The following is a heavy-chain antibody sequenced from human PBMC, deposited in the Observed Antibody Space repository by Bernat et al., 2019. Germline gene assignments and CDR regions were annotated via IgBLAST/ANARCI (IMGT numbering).Heavy chain of an antibody. CDR2: INPSGGST. D-gene: IGHD6-19*01. CDR3: AREGSSGWPHRMNWFDP. CDR1: GYTFTSYY. V-gene: IGHV1-46*01. J-gene: IGHJ5*02. Sequence: QVQLVQSGAEVKKPGASVKVSCKASGYTFTSYYMHWVRQAPGQGLEWMGIINPSGGSTSYAQKFQGRVTMTRDTSTSTVYMELSSLRSEDTAVYYCAREGSSGWPHRMNWFDPWGQGTLVTVSS.